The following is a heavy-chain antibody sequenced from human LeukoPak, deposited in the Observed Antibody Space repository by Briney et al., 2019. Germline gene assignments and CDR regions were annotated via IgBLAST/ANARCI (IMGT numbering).Heavy chain of an antibody. CDR3: AGTTEGGDSYGYSYYYYMDV. Sequence: SETLSLTCTVSGGTLSRGSYNGSWIRQPAGKGLEGIGRFYTSGSTNYNPSLKSRVTISVDTSKNQFSLKLSSVTAADTAVYYCAGTTEGGDSYGYSYYYYMDVWGKGTTVTISS. CDR1: GGTLSRGSYN. J-gene: IGHJ6*03. V-gene: IGHV4-61*02. CDR2: FYTSGST. D-gene: IGHD5-18*01.